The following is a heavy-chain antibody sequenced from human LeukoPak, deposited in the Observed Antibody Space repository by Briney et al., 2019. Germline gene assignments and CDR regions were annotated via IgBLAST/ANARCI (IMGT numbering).Heavy chain of an antibody. D-gene: IGHD2-15*01. Sequence: GSLRLSCAASGFTFRSYAMSWVRQAPGKGLEWVSIISDSGDSTYYADSVKGRFTISRDNSKNTLYMQMNSLRTEDTALYYCAKGAGGVCGDNNCYSRVFDYWGQGTLVTVSS. V-gene: IGHV3-23*01. CDR2: ISDSGDST. CDR3: AKGAGGVCGDNNCYSRVFDY. J-gene: IGHJ4*02. CDR1: GFTFRSYA.